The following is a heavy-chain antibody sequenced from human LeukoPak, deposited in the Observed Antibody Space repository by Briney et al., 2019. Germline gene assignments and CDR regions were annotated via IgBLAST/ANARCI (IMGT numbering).Heavy chain of an antibody. J-gene: IGHJ4*02. Sequence: GESLRLSCAASGFTYSTYAMSWVRQAPGKGLEWVSAITGSGDTTYYADSVKGRFTISRDNSKNTLSLQMNSLRAEDTAVYYCAKEAYLGSGSFVDYWGQGTLVTVSS. CDR3: AKEAYLGSGSFVDY. V-gene: IGHV3-23*01. CDR2: ITGSGDTT. CDR1: GFTYSTYA. D-gene: IGHD3-10*01.